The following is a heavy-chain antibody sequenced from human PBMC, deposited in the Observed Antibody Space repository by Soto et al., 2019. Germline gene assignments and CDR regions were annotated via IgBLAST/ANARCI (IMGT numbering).Heavy chain of an antibody. CDR1: GFTFSSYA. D-gene: IGHD6-19*01. CDR3: AKLGYSSGWPHDYLDY. CDR2: ISGSGGST. Sequence: GGSLRLSCAASGFTFSSYAMSWVRQAPGKGLEWVSAISGSGGSTYYADSVKGRFTISRDNSKNTLYLQMNSLRAEDTAVYYCAKLGYSSGWPHDYLDYWGQGTLVTVSS. J-gene: IGHJ4*02. V-gene: IGHV3-23*01.